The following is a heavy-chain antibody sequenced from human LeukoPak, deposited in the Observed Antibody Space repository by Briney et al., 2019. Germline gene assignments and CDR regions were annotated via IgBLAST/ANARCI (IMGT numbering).Heavy chain of an antibody. D-gene: IGHD3-16*02. CDR2: SNPSSGDS. CDR3: VTVKSAFDI. Sequence: ASVKASCKASGYTFTVYYIHWVRQAPGQGLEWMGWSNPSSGDSKYAQKFQGRVTMTRDTSISTAYMELSSLRSDDTAVYYCVTVKSAFDIWGQGTMVTVSS. V-gene: IGHV1-2*02. J-gene: IGHJ3*02. CDR1: GYTFTVYY.